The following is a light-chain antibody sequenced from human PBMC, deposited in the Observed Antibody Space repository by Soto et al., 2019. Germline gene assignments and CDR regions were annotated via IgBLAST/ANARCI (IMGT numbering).Light chain of an antibody. CDR1: SSKIGNNY. Sequence: QSVLTQPPSVSAAPGQKVTISCSGNSSKIGNNYVSWYQQLPGTAPKLLIYENNKRPSGIPDRFSGSKSGTSATLGITGLQTGDEADYYCGTWDSSLSAGGVFGTGTKVTVL. CDR2: ENN. V-gene: IGLV1-51*02. J-gene: IGLJ1*01. CDR3: GTWDSSLSAGGV.